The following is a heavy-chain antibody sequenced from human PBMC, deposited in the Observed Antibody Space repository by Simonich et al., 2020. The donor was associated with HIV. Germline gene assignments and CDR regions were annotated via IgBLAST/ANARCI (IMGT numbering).Heavy chain of an antibody. V-gene: IGHV3-30*07. Sequence: QVQLVESGGGVVQPGRSLRLSCAASGFPFIGYAMHWVRQAPGKGLGWVAVISYDGSNKYYADSVKGRFTIARDNSKNTLYLQMNSLRAEDTAVYYCASGGSISSVWADDYWGQGTLVTVSS. J-gene: IGHJ4*02. CDR2: ISYDGSNK. D-gene: IGHD3-16*01. CDR3: ASGGSISSVWADDY. CDR1: GFPFIGYA.